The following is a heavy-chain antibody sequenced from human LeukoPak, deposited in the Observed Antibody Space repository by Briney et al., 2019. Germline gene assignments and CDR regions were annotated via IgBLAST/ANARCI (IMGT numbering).Heavy chain of an antibody. J-gene: IGHJ5*02. CDR2: IYYSGST. V-gene: IGHV4-30-4*08. CDR1: GGSISSGDYY. CDR3: ARLEDGTVVDP. Sequence: SQTLSLTCTVSGGSISSGDYYWSWIRQPPGKGLEWIGYIYYSGSTYYNPSLKSRVTISVDRSKNQFSLKLSSVTAADTAVYYCARLEDGTVVDPWGQGTLVTVSS. D-gene: IGHD1-14*01.